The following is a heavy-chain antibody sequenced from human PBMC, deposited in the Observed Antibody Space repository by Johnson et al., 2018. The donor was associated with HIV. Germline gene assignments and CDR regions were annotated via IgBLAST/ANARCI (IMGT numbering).Heavy chain of an antibody. Sequence: QVQLVESGGGLVQPGGSLILSCAASGFNFSSYGMHWVRQAPGKGLEWLSVISYDGSYKYYADSVKGRFTISRDNSKNTLYLQMNSLRAEDTAVYYCAKERAYIRTFDIWGQGTLVTVSS. D-gene: IGHD5-18*01. J-gene: IGHJ3*02. CDR1: GFNFSSYG. CDR3: AKERAYIRTFDI. CDR2: ISYDGSYK. V-gene: IGHV3-30*18.